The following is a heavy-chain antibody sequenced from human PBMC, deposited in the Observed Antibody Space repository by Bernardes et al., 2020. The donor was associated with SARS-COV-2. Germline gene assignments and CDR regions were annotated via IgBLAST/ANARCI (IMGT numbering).Heavy chain of an antibody. J-gene: IGHJ5*02. D-gene: IGHD2-8*01. CDR1: GYTLTALS. CDR2: FDPEDGET. Sequence: ASVKVSCKVSGYTLTALSMHWVRQAPGQGLEWMGGFDPEDGETIYAQKFQGRVTMTEDTSTDTAYMELSSLRSEDTAVYYCATAPGYCTNGVCLNWFDPWGQGTLVTVSS. V-gene: IGHV1-24*01. CDR3: ATAPGYCTNGVCLNWFDP.